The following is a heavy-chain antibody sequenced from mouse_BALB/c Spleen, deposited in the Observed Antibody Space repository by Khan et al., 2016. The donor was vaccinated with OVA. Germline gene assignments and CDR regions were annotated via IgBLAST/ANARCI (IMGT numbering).Heavy chain of an antibody. V-gene: IGHV2-6-4*01. D-gene: IGHD1-1*02. CDR3: AGAYYYPVAMDY. CDR1: GFSLSRYS. Sequence: VQLQESGPGLVAPSQSLSITCTVSGFSLSRYSVHWVRQPPGKGLEWLGMIWGGGSIDYNSALKSRLSISKDNSKSQVFFKMNSLQTDDTAMYYCAGAYYYPVAMDYGGQGTSVTVSS. CDR2: IWGGGSI. J-gene: IGHJ4*01.